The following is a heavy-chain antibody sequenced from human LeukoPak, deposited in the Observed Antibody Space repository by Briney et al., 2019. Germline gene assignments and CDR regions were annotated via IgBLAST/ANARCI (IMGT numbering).Heavy chain of an antibody. J-gene: IGHJ3*02. CDR2: IYYSGST. Sequence: PSETLSLTCTVSGGSISSYYWSWIRPPPGKGLEWIGYIYYSGSTQYTPSLKSRDTISVDTSKNQFSLKLSSVTAADTAVYCCAREADSSGWYGDAFDIWGQGTMVTVSS. V-gene: IGHV4-59*01. CDR1: GGSISSYY. D-gene: IGHD6-19*01. CDR3: AREADSSGWYGDAFDI.